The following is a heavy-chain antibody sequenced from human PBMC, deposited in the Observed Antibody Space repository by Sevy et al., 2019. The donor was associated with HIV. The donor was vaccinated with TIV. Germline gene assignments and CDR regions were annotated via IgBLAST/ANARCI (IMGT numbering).Heavy chain of an antibody. D-gene: IGHD2-2*01. J-gene: IGHJ4*02. V-gene: IGHV3-30-3*01. CDR1: GFTFSTYA. CDR2: ISYDGSNK. CDR3: ARVNTRGYQGIDY. Sequence: GGSLRLSCAVSGFTFSTYALHWVRQAPGKGLEWVALISYDGSNKFYSDSVKGRFTISRDNSKKTLFLQMDSLRVEDMGVYFCARVNTRGYQGIDYWGQGTLVTVSS.